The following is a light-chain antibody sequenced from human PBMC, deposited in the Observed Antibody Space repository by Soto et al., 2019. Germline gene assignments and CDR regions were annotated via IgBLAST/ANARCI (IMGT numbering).Light chain of an antibody. CDR2: EVN. CDR3: SSYAGTPFV. CDR1: SSDVGRYNY. V-gene: IGLV2-8*01. J-gene: IGLJ1*01. Sequence: ALTQPPSASGSPGQSVTISCTGTSSDVGRYNYVSWYQQHPGKAPKLMISEVNKRASGVPDRFSGSKSGNTASLTVSGLQAEDEADYYCSSYAGTPFVFGTGTKVTVL.